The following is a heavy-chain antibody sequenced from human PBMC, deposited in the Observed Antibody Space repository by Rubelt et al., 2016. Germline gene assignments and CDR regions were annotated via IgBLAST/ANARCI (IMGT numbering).Heavy chain of an antibody. CDR1: GFSLSSSAVV. Sequence: QITLKESGPTLVKPTQTLPLTCTFSGFSLSSSAVVLVWIRQPPGKALEWLALISWNVAKRYSPSLMIRLTITKDTSKNQVVLTMPNMDPVDRAKYYCAQSRADRLGDYWGQGTVVTVTS. J-gene: IGHJ4*02. CDR3: AQSRADRLGDY. V-gene: IGHV2-5*01. D-gene: IGHD2-21*01. CDR2: ISWNVAK.